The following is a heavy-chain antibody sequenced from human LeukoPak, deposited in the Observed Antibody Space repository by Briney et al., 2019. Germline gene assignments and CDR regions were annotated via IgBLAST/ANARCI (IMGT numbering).Heavy chain of an antibody. J-gene: IGHJ4*02. CDR3: ARGGRYCSSSTCYYDY. V-gene: IGHV1-2*02. CDR1: GYTFTGYY. Sequence: ASVKVSCKASGYTFTGYYMHWVRQAPGQGLEWMGWINPNSGGTNCAQKFQGRVTMTRDTSISTAYMELSRLRSDDTAVYYCARGGRYCSSSTCYYDYWGQGTLVTVSS. D-gene: IGHD2-2*01. CDR2: INPNSGGT.